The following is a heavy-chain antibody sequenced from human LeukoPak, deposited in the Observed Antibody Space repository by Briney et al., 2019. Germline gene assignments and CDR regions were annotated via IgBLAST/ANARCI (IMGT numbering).Heavy chain of an antibody. J-gene: IGHJ4*02. CDR1: GYTFTGYY. Sequence: ASVKVSCKASGYTFTGYYMHWVRQAPGQGLEWVGIINPSGGSTSYAQKFQGRVTMTRDTSTSTVYMELSSPRSEDTAVYYCARVPYSSSWPSYFDYWGQGTLVTVSS. D-gene: IGHD6-13*01. CDR2: INPSGGST. V-gene: IGHV1-46*01. CDR3: ARVPYSSSWPSYFDY.